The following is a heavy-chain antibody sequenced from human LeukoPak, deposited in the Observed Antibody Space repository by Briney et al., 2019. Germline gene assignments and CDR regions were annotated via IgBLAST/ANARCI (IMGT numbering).Heavy chain of an antibody. CDR2: ISAYNGNT. D-gene: IGHD6-13*01. CDR1: GYTFTSYG. J-gene: IGHJ4*02. CDR3: TRHTMNSSSWYLFDY. Sequence: ASVKVSCKASGYTFTSYGISWVRQAPGQGLEWMGWISAYNGNTNYAQKLQGRVTMTTDTSTSTAYMELRSLRSDDTAVYYCTRHTMNSSSWYLFDYWGQGTLVTVSS. V-gene: IGHV1-18*01.